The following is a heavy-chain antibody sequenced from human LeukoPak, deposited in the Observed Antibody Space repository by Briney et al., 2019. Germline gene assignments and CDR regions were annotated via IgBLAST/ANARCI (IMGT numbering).Heavy chain of an antibody. CDR2: ISSISSYI. J-gene: IGHJ5*02. D-gene: IGHD3-10*01. V-gene: IGHV3-21*01. CDR1: GFTFRTYS. Sequence: PGGSLRLSCAASGFTFRTYSMNWVRQAPGQGLEWVSSISSISSYIYYADSVKGRFTISRDNAKNSLFLQMKSLRAEDTAVYYCARESYGNWFDPWGQGTLVTVSS. CDR3: ARESYGNWFDP.